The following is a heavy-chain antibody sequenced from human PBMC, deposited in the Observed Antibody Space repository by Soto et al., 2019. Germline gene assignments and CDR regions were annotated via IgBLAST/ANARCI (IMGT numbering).Heavy chain of an antibody. D-gene: IGHD3-22*01. Sequence: QVRLVQSEAEVKKAGSSVKVSCKVSGGTFISDAVTWVRQAPGQGLEWMGGVIPMFPKANYAQKFQGRATISADKVTSTVYMELHSLKSEDTAVYYCARCHSDSSGPGYLDSWGQGTLVTV. V-gene: IGHV1-69*06. CDR3: ARCHSDSSGPGYLDS. J-gene: IGHJ4*02. CDR2: VIPMFPKA. CDR1: GGTFISDA.